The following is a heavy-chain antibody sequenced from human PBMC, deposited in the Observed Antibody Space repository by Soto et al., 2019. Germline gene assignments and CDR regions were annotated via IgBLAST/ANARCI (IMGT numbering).Heavy chain of an antibody. V-gene: IGHV5-51*01. D-gene: IGHD6-13*01. J-gene: IGHJ4*02. CDR3: ARSPRSSPYFDY. CDR1: GYTFSNFW. Sequence: GESLKISCQCSGYTFSNFWIGWVRQFPGKGLEWMGIIYPGDHETRYSPSFHGKVTISADKSINTAYLQWNSLEASDTAFYFCARSPRSSPYFDYWGQGALVTVYS. CDR2: IYPGDHET.